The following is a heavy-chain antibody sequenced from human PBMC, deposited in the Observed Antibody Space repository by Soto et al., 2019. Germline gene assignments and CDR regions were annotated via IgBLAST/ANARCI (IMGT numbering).Heavy chain of an antibody. CDR1: GFIFTNYA. Sequence: GGSLRLSCAASGFIFTNYAMNWVRQAPGKGLEWVSVIGGRGNSAYYADSVQGRFTISRDNSKNTLSLQMSSLTADDTAIYYCAKKVNSGSGSQYFDYWGQGTLVTVSS. V-gene: IGHV3-23*01. CDR3: AKKVNSGSGSQYFDY. D-gene: IGHD3-10*01. CDR2: IGGRGNSA. J-gene: IGHJ4*02.